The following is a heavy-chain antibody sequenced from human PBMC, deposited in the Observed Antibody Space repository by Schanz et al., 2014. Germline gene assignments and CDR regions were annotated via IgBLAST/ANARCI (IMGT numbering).Heavy chain of an antibody. CDR2: IGGSGDST. CDR3: AKEKEEVAADGSFFDY. J-gene: IGHJ4*02. Sequence: EVHLLESGGGLVQPGGSLRLSCAASGFTFSNHALSWVRQAPGKGLEWVSGIGGSGDSTHYADSVKGRFIISRDNSKNNSKNTLYVQMNSLRAEDTAVYYCAKEKEEVAADGSFFDYWGQGTLVTVSS. D-gene: IGHD6-13*01. CDR1: GFTFSNHA. V-gene: IGHV3-23*01.